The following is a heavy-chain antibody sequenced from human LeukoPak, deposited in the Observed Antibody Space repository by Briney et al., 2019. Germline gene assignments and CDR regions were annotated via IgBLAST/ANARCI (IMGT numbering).Heavy chain of an antibody. CDR3: ARRYCSTTFCYAFDI. CDR1: GFTFSSYE. J-gene: IGHJ3*02. Sequence: GGSLRLSCAASGFTFSSYEMNWVRQAPGKGLEWVSSISSSSSYIYYADSVKGRFTISRDNAKNSLYLQMNSLRTEDTAVYYCARRYCSTTFCYAFDIWGQGTMVTVSS. D-gene: IGHD2-2*01. CDR2: ISSSSSYI. V-gene: IGHV3-21*01.